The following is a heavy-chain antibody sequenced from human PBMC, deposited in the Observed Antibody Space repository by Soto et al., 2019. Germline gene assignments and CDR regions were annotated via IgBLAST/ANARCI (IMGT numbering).Heavy chain of an antibody. Sequence: EVQLVETGGGFIQPGGSLRLSCAASGFTVSSYYMNWVRQAPGKGLEWLSIIYSDGTTYYADSVKGRFTISRDNFKNTLYLQMNNLRAEDKAVYYCAILSNWGQGTLVTVSS. CDR1: GFTVSSYY. D-gene: IGHD6-6*01. CDR2: IYSDGTT. J-gene: IGHJ4*02. V-gene: IGHV3-53*02. CDR3: AILSN.